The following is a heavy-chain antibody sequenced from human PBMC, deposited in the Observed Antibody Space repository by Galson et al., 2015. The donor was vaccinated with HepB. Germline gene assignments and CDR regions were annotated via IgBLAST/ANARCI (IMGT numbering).Heavy chain of an antibody. V-gene: IGHV3-7*03. CDR3: AGGLMDV. CDR2: IKEDGSEK. J-gene: IGHJ6*02. D-gene: IGHD3-16*01. Sequence: RQTPEKGLEWVANIKEDGSEKSYIDSVKGRFTISRDNARNSVSLQMNGLRIEDTAVYYCAGGLMDVWGQGTAVIVSS.